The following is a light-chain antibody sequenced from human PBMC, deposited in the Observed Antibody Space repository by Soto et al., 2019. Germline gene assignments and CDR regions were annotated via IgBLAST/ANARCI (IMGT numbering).Light chain of an antibody. CDR3: GTWDSSLSAYV. CDR1: SSNIGNNY. CDR2: ENN. Sequence: QSVRTQPPSGSAAPGQKGTISCSGSSSNIGNNYVSWYQQLPGTAPKLLIYENNKRPSGIPDRFSGSKSGTSATLGITGLQTGDEADYYCGTWDSSLSAYVFGTGTKVTVL. J-gene: IGLJ1*01. V-gene: IGLV1-51*02.